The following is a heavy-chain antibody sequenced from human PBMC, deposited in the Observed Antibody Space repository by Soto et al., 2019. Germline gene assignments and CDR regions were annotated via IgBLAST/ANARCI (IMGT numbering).Heavy chain of an antibody. CDR1: GGTFSSYA. CDR2: IIPIFGTA. D-gene: IGHD1-7*01. CDR3: ARVPRLELREDY. J-gene: IGHJ4*02. V-gene: IGHV1-69*06. Sequence: QVQLVQSGAEVKKPGSSVKVSCKASGGTFSSYAISWVRQAPGQGLEWMGGIIPIFGTANYAQKFQGRVTITADKSTSTAYMELSRLRSDDTAVYYCARVPRLELREDYWGQGTLVTVSS.